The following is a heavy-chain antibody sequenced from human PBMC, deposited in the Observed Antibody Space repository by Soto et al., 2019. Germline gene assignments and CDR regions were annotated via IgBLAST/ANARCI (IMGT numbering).Heavy chain of an antibody. D-gene: IGHD2-15*01. CDR2: ISAYNGNT. V-gene: IGHV1-18*01. Sequence: SVKPTCKAPRYAYTSYGISWVRQSPGQGLEWMGWISAYNGNTNYAQKLQGRVTMTTDTSTSTAYMELRSLRSDDTAVYYCSRDPQDKGSFAEYLQYWGQGTLVTVSS. CDR1: RYAYTSYG. CDR3: SRDPQDKGSFAEYLQY. J-gene: IGHJ1*01.